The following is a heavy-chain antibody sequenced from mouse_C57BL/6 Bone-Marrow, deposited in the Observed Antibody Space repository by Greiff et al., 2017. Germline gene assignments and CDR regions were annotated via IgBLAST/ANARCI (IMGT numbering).Heavy chain of an antibody. V-gene: IGHV1-69*01. J-gene: IGHJ4*01. CDR1: GYTFTSYW. CDR2: IDPSDSYT. CDR3: ARDYADAMDY. D-gene: IGHD1-1*01. Sequence: QVQLQQPGAELVMPGASVKLSCKASGYTFTSYWMHWVKQRPGQGLEWIGEIDPSDSYTNYNQKFKGKSTLTVDKSSSTAYMQLSSLTSEDSAVYYCARDYADAMDYWGQGTPVTVSS.